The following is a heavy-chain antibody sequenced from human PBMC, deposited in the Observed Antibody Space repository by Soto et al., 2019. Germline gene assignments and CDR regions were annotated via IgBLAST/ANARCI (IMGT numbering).Heavy chain of an antibody. CDR3: ASASDYDFWSGRPLDFGMDV. Sequence: ASVKVSCKASGYTFTSYYMHWVRQAPGQGLERMGIINPSGGSTSYAQKFQGRVTMTRDTSTSTVYMELSSLRSEDTAVYYCASASDYDFWSGRPLDFGMDVWGQGTTVTVSS. J-gene: IGHJ6*02. V-gene: IGHV1-46*01. D-gene: IGHD3-3*01. CDR1: GYTFTSYY. CDR2: INPSGGST.